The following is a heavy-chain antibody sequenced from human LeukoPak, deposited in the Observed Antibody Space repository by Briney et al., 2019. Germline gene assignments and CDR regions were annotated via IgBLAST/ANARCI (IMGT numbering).Heavy chain of an antibody. D-gene: IGHD3-10*01. V-gene: IGHV3-48*01. CDR3: ARDHRGVPDY. CDR2: INGRSHTI. Sequence: GSLPLSCAASGFTFSIYSMNWVRPAPGKGLEWVSYINGRSHTIYYAGSVKGRFTISRDNAKNSLYLQMNSLRAEDTAVYYCARDHRGVPDYWGEGTLVTV. CDR1: GFTFSIYS. J-gene: IGHJ4*02.